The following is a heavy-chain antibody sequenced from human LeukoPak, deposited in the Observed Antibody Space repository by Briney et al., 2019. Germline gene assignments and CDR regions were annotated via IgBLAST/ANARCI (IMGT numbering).Heavy chain of an antibody. CDR2: IYYSGST. V-gene: IGHV4-39*07. D-gene: IGHD4-23*01. Sequence: PSETLSLTCTVSGGSISSSSYYWGWIRQPPGKGLEWIGSIYYSGSTNYNPSLKSRVTISVDTSKNQFSLKLSSVTAADTAVYYCARGAVVNDAFDIWGQGTMVTVSS. CDR1: GGSISSSSYY. CDR3: ARGAVVNDAFDI. J-gene: IGHJ3*02.